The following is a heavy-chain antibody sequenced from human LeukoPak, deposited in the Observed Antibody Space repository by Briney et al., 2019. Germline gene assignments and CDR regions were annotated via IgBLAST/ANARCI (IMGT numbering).Heavy chain of an antibody. V-gene: IGHV1-2*02. D-gene: IGHD3-10*01. J-gene: IGHJ2*01. Sequence: ASVKVSCKASGYTFTGNYMHWVRQAPGQGLEWMGWINPNSGGTNYAQKFQGRVTITADKSTSTAYMELSSLRSEDTAVYYCARVVPDWYFDLWGRGTLVTVSS. CDR3: ARVVPDWYFDL. CDR2: INPNSGGT. CDR1: GYTFTGNY.